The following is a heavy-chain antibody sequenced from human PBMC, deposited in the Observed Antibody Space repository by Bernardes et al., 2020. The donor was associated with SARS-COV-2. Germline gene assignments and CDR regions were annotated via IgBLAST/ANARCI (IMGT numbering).Heavy chain of an antibody. CDR3: ATGPPVVVVAGWFDP. D-gene: IGHD2-15*01. Sequence: ASVKVSCKVSGYTLTELSMHWVRQAPGKGLEWMGGFDPEDGETSYAQKFQGRVTMTEDTSTDTAYMELSSLRSEDTAVYYCATGPPVVVVAGWFDPWGQGTLVTVSS. CDR1: GYTLTELS. CDR2: FDPEDGET. J-gene: IGHJ5*02. V-gene: IGHV1-24*01.